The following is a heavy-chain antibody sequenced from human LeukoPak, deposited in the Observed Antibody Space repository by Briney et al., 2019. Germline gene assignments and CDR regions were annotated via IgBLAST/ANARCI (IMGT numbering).Heavy chain of an antibody. CDR1: GYTFTGYY. Sequence: GASVKVSCKASGYTFTGYYMHWVRQAPGQGLEWMGRINHNSGGTNSAQKFQGRVTMTRDTSITTAYMELSSLRSDDTAVYYCARAYGSGSYFAFDIWGQGTMVTVSS. V-gene: IGHV1-2*06. CDR3: ARAYGSGSYFAFDI. D-gene: IGHD3-10*01. CDR2: INHNSGGT. J-gene: IGHJ3*02.